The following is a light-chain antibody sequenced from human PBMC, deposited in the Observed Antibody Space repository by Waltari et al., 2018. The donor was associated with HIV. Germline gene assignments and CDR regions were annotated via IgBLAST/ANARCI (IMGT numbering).Light chain of an antibody. Sequence: DFQMTQPPSSLSASVEARVPITCRASQSIISYLNWYQQKPGKAPTLLTYVASTLQSGVPSRFSGSGSGTDFTLTISSLQPEDFATHYCQQSYTTPITFGQGTRLEIK. J-gene: IGKJ5*01. CDR3: QQSYTTPIT. CDR1: QSIISY. V-gene: IGKV1-39*01. CDR2: VAS.